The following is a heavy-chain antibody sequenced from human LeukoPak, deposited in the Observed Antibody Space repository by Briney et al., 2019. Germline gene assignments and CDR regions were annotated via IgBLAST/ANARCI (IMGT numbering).Heavy chain of an antibody. Sequence: GGSLRLSCAASGFTFNNYAMHWVRQAPGKGLDWVAVISFHGRDKFYADSVKGRLTISRDNSQNTLFVQMNSLRVEDTAVYYCVRQDCSSGSCYLDYWGQGILVTVSS. V-gene: IGHV3-30*04. D-gene: IGHD2-15*01. CDR2: ISFHGRDK. CDR3: VRQDCSSGSCYLDY. J-gene: IGHJ4*02. CDR1: GFTFNNYA.